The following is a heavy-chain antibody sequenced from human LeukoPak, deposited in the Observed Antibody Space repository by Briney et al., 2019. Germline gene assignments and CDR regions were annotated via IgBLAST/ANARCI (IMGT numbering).Heavy chain of an antibody. D-gene: IGHD3-10*01. J-gene: IGHJ4*02. V-gene: IGHV4-59*01. CDR3: ARGGFPDY. CDR1: GGSISSYY. Sequence: SETLSLTCTVSGGSISSYYWSWIRQPPGKTLEWIGYIYSSGSTNYNPSLKSRGTISVDTSKNQFSLKLRSVTAADTAVYYCARGGFPDYWGQGTLVTVSS. CDR2: IYSSGST.